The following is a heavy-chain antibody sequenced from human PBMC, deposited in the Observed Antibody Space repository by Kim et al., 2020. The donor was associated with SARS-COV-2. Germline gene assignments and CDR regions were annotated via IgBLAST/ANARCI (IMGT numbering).Heavy chain of an antibody. CDR1: GFTFSSYA. V-gene: IGHV3-23*03. J-gene: IGHJ6*02. CDR3: AIEWGRVVPAANYYYGMDV. Sequence: GGSLRLSCAASGFTFSSYAMSWVRQAPGKGLEWVSVIYSGGSSTYYADSVKGRFTISRDNSKNTLYLQMNSLRAEDTAVYYRAIEWGRVVPAANYYYGMDVWGQGTTVTVSS. D-gene: IGHD2-2*01. CDR2: IYSGGSST.